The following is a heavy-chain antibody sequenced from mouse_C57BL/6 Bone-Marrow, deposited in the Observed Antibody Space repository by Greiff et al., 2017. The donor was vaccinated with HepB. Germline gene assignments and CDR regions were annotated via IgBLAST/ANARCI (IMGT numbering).Heavy chain of an antibody. Sequence: QVQLKQPGAELVKPGASVKVSCKASGYTFTSYWMHWVKQRPGQGLEWIGRIHPSDSDTNYNQKFKGKATLTVDKSSSTAYMQLSSLTSEDSAVYYCAILTMVTTRSFAYWGQGTLVTVSA. CDR1: GYTFTSYW. CDR2: IHPSDSDT. CDR3: AILTMVTTRSFAY. V-gene: IGHV1-74*01. D-gene: IGHD2-2*01. J-gene: IGHJ3*01.